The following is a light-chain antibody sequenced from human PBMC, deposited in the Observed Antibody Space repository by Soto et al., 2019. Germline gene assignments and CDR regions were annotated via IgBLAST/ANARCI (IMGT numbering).Light chain of an antibody. CDR2: VNSDGSH. Sequence: QSVLTQSPSASASLGASVKLTSTLSSGHSSYAIAWHQQQPEKGPRYLMKVNSDGSHIKGDGIPDRFSGFSSGAERYLTISSLQSEDEADYYCQTWGTDIHVVFGGGTKLTVL. J-gene: IGLJ2*01. V-gene: IGLV4-69*02. CDR1: SGHSSYA. CDR3: QTWGTDIHVV.